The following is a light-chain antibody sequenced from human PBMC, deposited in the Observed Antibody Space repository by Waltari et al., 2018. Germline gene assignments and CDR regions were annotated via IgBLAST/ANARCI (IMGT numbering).Light chain of an antibody. Sequence: QAGLTQPPSVSKGLRQTAPPTCTGNSNNVGNKGAAWLQQHQGHPPNLLSYRNNNRPSGISERFSASRSGNTASLTITGLQPEDEADYYCSAWDSSLSARVFGGGTKLTVL. CDR2: RNN. CDR1: SNNVGNKG. J-gene: IGLJ3*02. CDR3: SAWDSSLSARV. V-gene: IGLV10-54*04.